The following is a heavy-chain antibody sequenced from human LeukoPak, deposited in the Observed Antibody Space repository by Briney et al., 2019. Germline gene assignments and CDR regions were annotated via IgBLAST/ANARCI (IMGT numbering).Heavy chain of an antibody. Sequence: ASVKVSCKASGYTFTSYAMNWVRQAPGQGLEWMGWINTNTGNPTYAQGFTGRFVFSLDTSVSTAYLQISSLKAEDTAVYYCARSRIAARFFAFGIWGQGTMVTVSS. V-gene: IGHV7-4-1*02. CDR1: GYTFTSYA. CDR3: ARSRIAARFFAFGI. D-gene: IGHD6-6*01. J-gene: IGHJ3*02. CDR2: INTNTGNP.